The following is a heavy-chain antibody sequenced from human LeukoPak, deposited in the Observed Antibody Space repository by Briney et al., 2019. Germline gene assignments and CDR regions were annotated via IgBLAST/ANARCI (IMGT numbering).Heavy chain of an antibody. Sequence: GGSLRLSCSVSGFTFSTHSMNWVRQAPGKGLEWVSSISSSSDIYYADSVKGRFTVSRDNAKNSLFLQMNSLRAEDTAVYYCARDFQVASPPWLRWGQGTLVTVSS. V-gene: IGHV3-21*01. CDR2: ISSSSDI. J-gene: IGHJ4*02. CDR1: GFTFSTHS. CDR3: ARDFQVASPPWLR. D-gene: IGHD5-12*01.